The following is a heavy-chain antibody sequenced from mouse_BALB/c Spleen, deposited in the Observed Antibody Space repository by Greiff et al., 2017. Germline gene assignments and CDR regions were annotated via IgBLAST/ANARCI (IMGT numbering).Heavy chain of an antibody. Sequence: EVMLVESGGGLVQPGGSLRLSCATSGFTFTDYYMSWVRQPPGKALEWLGFIRNKANGYTTEYSASVKGRFTISRDNSQSILYLQMNTLRAEDSATYYCARDLRRGGAMDYWGQGTSVTVSS. J-gene: IGHJ4*01. CDR3: ARDLRRGGAMDY. CDR2: IRNKANGYTT. CDR1: GFTFTDYY. V-gene: IGHV7-3*02.